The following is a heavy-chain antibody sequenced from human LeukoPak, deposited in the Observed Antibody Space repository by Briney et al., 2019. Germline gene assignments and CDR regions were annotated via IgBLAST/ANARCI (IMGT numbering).Heavy chain of an antibody. V-gene: IGHV3-7*01. D-gene: IGHD6-13*01. Sequence: PGGSLRLSCAASGFTFSNSWMSWVRQAPGKGLEWVANIKQDGSERYYVDSVKGRFTISRDNAKNSLSLQMNSLRAEETAMYYCARLSTATADSDYWGQGTLVTVSS. CDR1: GFTFSNSW. J-gene: IGHJ4*02. CDR2: IKQDGSER. CDR3: ARLSTATADSDY.